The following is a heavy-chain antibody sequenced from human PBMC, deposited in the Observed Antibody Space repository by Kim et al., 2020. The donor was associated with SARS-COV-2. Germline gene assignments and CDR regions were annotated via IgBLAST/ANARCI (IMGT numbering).Heavy chain of an antibody. D-gene: IGHD1-1*01. J-gene: IGHJ6*02. Sequence: GGSLRLSCAASGFTFHDYTLHWVRQAPGKGLEWVSLITWDGLGAHDADSVKGRFTISRDNRENSLYLQMYSLRRDDTALYFCAKGMNWKTDYIYAMDVWGQGTTVTVSS. CDR2: ITWDGLGA. CDR1: GFTFHDYT. CDR3: AKGMNWKTDYIYAMDV. V-gene: IGHV3-43*01.